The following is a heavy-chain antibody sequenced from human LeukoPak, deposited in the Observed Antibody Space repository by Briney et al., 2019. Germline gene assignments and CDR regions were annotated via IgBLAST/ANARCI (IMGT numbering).Heavy chain of an antibody. J-gene: IGHJ4*02. CDR2: IYHSGST. CDR1: GYSISSGYY. CDR3: ARGSLWARNYYFDY. V-gene: IGHV4-38-2*02. Sequence: SETLSLTCTVSGYSISSGYYWGWIRQPPGKGLEWIGSIYHSGSTYYNPSLKSRVTISVDTSKNQFSLKLSSVTAADTAVCYCARGSLWARNYYFDYWGQGTLVTVSS. D-gene: IGHD3-16*01.